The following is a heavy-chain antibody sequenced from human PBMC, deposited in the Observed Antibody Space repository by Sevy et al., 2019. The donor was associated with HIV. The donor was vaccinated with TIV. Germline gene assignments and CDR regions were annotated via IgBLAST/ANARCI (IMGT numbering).Heavy chain of an antibody. Sequence: SGTLSLTCTVSGGSISSGGYYWSWIRQHPGKGLEWIGYIYYSGSTYYNPSLKSRVTISVDTSKNQFSLKLSSVTAADTAVYYCARDRFTHYYDSSGYRTGYFDYWGQGTLVTVS. CDR3: ARDRFTHYYDSSGYRTGYFDY. V-gene: IGHV4-31*03. CDR1: GGSISSGGYY. CDR2: IYYSGST. J-gene: IGHJ4*02. D-gene: IGHD3-22*01.